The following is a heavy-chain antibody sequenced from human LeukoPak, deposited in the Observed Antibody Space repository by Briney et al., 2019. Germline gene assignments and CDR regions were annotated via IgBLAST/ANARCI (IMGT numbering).Heavy chain of an antibody. V-gene: IGHV4-59*12. CDR2: IYYSGST. CDR3: ARPNWHDARLGAFNI. CDR1: GGSISSYY. D-gene: IGHD1-1*01. J-gene: IGHJ3*02. Sequence: SETLSLTCTVSGGSISSYYWSWIRQPPGKGLEWIGYIYYSGSTNYNPSLKSRVTISVDTSKNQFSLKLSSVTAADTAMYYCARPNWHDARLGAFNIWGQGTMVTVSS.